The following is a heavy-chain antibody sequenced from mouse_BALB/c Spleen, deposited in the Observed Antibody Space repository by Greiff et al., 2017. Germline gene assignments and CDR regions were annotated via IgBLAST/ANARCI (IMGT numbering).Heavy chain of an antibody. CDR3: ARGDLVDY. Sequence: EVQRVESGGGLVQPGGSRKLSCAASGFTFSSFGMHWVRQAPEKGLEWVAYISSGSSTIYYVDTVKGRFTISRDNPKNTLFLQMTSLRSEDTAMYYCARGDLVDYWGQGTTLTVSS. CDR2: ISSGSSTI. J-gene: IGHJ2*01. D-gene: IGHD2-10*02. V-gene: IGHV5-17*02. CDR1: GFTFSSFG.